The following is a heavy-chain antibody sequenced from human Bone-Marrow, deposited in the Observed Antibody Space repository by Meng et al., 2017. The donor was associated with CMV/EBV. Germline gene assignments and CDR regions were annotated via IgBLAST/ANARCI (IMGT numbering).Heavy chain of an antibody. CDR3: ATTQRDGGIFFDY. CDR2: IDWDDDK. CDR1: GFSLSTSGMR. J-gene: IGHJ4*02. Sequence: SGSTLVKPTQTLTLSCTFSGFSLSTSGMRVSWIRQPPGKALEWLARIDWDDDKFYSTSLKTRLTISKDTSKNQVVLTMTNMDPVDTATYYCATTQRDGGIFFDYWGQGTLVTVSS. V-gene: IGHV2-70D*14. D-gene: IGHD2-15*01.